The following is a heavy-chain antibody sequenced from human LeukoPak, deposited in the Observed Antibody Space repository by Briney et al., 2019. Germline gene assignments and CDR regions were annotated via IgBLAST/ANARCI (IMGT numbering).Heavy chain of an antibody. V-gene: IGHV3-23*01. CDR2: ASGSGGST. CDR1: GFTFSSYV. D-gene: IGHD4-23*01. J-gene: IGHJ4*02. Sequence: GGSLRLSCAASGFTFSSYVMSWVRQAPGKGLEWASSASGSGGSTYYADSVKGRFTISRDNSKNTLYLQMNSLRAEDTAVYYCAKDLGSVVTPPSLDYWGQGTLVTVSS. CDR3: AKDLGSVVTPPSLDY.